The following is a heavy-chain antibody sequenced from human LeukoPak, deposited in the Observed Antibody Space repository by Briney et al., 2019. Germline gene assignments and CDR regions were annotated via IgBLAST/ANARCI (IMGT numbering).Heavy chain of an antibody. J-gene: IGHJ4*02. V-gene: IGHV3-9*01. CDR2: ISWNSDSI. Sequence: PGGSLRLSCAASGFTFDNYAMHWVRQAPGKGLEWVSGISWNSDSIGYADSVKGRFTISRDNAKNSLYLQLNSLRAEDTALYYCAKAPSFSYGSGSYRFDYWGQGTLVTVFS. CDR1: GFTFDNYA. D-gene: IGHD3-10*01. CDR3: AKAPSFSYGSGSYRFDY.